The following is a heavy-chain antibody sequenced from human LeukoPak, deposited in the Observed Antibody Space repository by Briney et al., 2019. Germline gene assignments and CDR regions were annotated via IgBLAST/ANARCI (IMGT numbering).Heavy chain of an antibody. Sequence: GGSLRLSCAAYGFTFSTYGMHWVRQAPGKGLEWVAFIRSDGSDTYYADSVKGRFTISRDNAKNSLYLQMNSLRAEDTAVYYCVRSREGRWELFGGGDYWGQGILVTVYS. CDR1: GFTFSTYG. CDR3: VRSREGRWELFGGGDY. V-gene: IGHV3-30*02. D-gene: IGHD1-7*01. J-gene: IGHJ4*02. CDR2: IRSDGSDT.